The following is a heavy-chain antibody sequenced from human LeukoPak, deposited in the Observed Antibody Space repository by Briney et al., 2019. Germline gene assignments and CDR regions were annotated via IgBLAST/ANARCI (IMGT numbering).Heavy chain of an antibody. V-gene: IGHV4-38-2*02. D-gene: IGHD3-3*01. CDR1: GYSISSGYY. CDR3: ARVGTTTTYYDFWSGYSNFDY. CDR2: SYHSGST. J-gene: IGHJ4*02. Sequence: PSETLSLTCTVSGYSISSGYYWGWIRQPPGKGLEWIGSSYHSGSTYYNPSLKSRVTISVDTSKNQFSLKLSSVTAADTAVYYCARVGTTTTYYDFWSGYSNFDYWGQGTLVTVSS.